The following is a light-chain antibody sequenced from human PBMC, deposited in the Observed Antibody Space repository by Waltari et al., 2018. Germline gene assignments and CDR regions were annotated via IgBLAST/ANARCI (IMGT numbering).Light chain of an antibody. CDR3: QQYYTAPYT. CDR2: WAS. J-gene: IGKJ2*01. Sequence: DIVMTQSPDSLAVSLGEKATINCKSNQSLLYNSNNKNYLAWYQQKPGQALKLFFYWASSRESGVPDRFRGSGSGTDFTLTIGSLQAEDVAVYYCQQYYTAPYTFGQGTKLEIK. V-gene: IGKV4-1*01. CDR1: QSLLYNSNNKNY.